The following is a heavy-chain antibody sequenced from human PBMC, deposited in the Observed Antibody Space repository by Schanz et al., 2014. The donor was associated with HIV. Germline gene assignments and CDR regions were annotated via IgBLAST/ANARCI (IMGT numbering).Heavy chain of an antibody. D-gene: IGHD3-3*01. CDR2: ISGSGGRT. CDR1: GFTFSSHA. V-gene: IGHV3-23*04. J-gene: IGHJ6*02. Sequence: VQLVESGGGLVQPGGSLRLSCAASGFTFSSHAMSWVRQAAGKGLEWVSSISGSGGRTYHADSVKGRFTISRDNSKNTVYLQMNSLRAEDTAVYYCAKTGWSQCNYYYYYGMDVWGQGTTVTVSS. CDR3: AKTGWSQCNYYYYYGMDV.